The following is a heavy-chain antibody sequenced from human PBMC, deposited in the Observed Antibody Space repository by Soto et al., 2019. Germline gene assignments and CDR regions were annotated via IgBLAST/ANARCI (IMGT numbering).Heavy chain of an antibody. Sequence: QVHLQESGPGLVKPSQTLSLTCTISGGALREVGYYWTWIRQHPQNGLEWIGFIYHDGGIYYNAPVKNRVTLSLADAQRFSLILTSMTAADAAVYYCASERGDTAANRYLRYWGQGTRVTVSS. CDR2: IYHDGGI. D-gene: IGHD1-20*01. CDR3: ASERGDTAANRYLRY. CDR1: GGALREVGYY. V-gene: IGHV4-31*03. J-gene: IGHJ4*02.